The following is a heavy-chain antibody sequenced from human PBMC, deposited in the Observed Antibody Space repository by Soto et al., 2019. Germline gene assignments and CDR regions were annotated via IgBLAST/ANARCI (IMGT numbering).Heavy chain of an antibody. CDR2: IYYSGST. V-gene: IGHV4-59*01. Sequence: SETLSLTCTVSGGSISSYYWSWIRQPPGKGLEWIGYIYYSGSTNYNPSLKSRVTISVDTSKNQFSLKLSSVTAADTAVYYCARQGTQRPKPFAYWAQGTLVTVS. J-gene: IGHJ4*02. CDR3: ARQGTQRPKPFAY. CDR1: GGSISSYY. D-gene: IGHD1-1*01.